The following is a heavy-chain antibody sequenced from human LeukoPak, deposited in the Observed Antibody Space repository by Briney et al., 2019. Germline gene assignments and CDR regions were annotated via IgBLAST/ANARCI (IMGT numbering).Heavy chain of an antibody. CDR2: IYYSGST. CDR3: ARDQRGDSGSYLPYGMDV. V-gene: IGHV4-31*03. CDR1: GGSISSGGYY. J-gene: IGHJ6*02. Sequence: SQTLSLTCTVSGGSISSGGYYWRWIRQHPGKGLEWIGYIYYSGSTYYNPSLKSRVTISVDTSKNQFSLKLSSVTAADTAVYYCARDQRGDSGSYLPYGMDVWGQGTTVTVSS. D-gene: IGHD3-10*01.